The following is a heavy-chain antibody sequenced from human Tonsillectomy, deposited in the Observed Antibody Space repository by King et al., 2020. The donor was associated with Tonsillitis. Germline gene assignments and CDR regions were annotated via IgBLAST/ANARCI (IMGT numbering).Heavy chain of an antibody. Sequence: QLQESGPGLVKPSETLSLTCTVSGGSISTYYWSWIRQPPGKGLEWVGDIYSSGSTNYNPSLKSRVTISVDKSKNKFSLTRSSVTAADTAVYYCGQDSDCRGGCCYSGLNWFDPWGQGTLVTVSS. CDR2: IYSSGST. CDR3: GQDSDCRGGCCYSGLNWFDP. D-gene: IGHD2-15*01. V-gene: IGHV4-59*01. J-gene: IGHJ5*02. CDR1: GGSISTYY.